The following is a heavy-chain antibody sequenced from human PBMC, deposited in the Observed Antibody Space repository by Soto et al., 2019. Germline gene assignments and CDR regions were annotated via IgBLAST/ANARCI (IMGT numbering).Heavy chain of an antibody. J-gene: IGHJ4*02. CDR1: GFSLNTNAVG. CDR3: AHRRVRDSRGETSDS. D-gene: IGHD6-19*01. V-gene: IGHV2-5*02. CDR2: LYWDDDK. Sequence: QITLKESGPTLVKPTQTLTLTCTFSGFSLNTNAVGVAWIRQPPGKALEWLALLYWDDDKRYSPSLKSRLTNXXDXPXIQVGHTLTNMDPEDTATYYCAHRRVRDSRGETSDSRGQGTLVTVSS.